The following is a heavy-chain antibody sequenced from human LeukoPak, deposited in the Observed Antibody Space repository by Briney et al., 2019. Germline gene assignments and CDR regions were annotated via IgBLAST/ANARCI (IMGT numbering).Heavy chain of an antibody. CDR3: ATGYCTNGVCDHNWFDP. D-gene: IGHD2-8*01. Sequence: SETLSLTCTDSGGSISSYYWSWIRQPPGKGLEWIGYIYYSGSTNYNPSLKSRVTISVDTSKNQFSLKLSSVTAADTAVYYCATGYCTNGVCDHNWFDPWGQGTLVTVSS. J-gene: IGHJ5*02. CDR2: IYYSGST. V-gene: IGHV4-59*01. CDR1: GGSISSYY.